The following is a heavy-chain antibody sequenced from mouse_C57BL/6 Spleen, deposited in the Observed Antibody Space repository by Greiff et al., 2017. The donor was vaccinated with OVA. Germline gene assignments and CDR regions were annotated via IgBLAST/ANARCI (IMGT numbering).Heavy chain of an antibody. CDR1: GYSITSGYY. V-gene: IGHV3-6*01. J-gene: IGHJ4*01. Sequence: EVKLMESGPGLVKPSQSLSLTCSVTGYSITSGYYWNWIRQFPGNKLEWMGYISYDGSNNYNPSIKNRISITRDSSKKQVFLKLNSMSTEDTATYYRGGDPDSYYAMDYWGQGTSVTVSS. CDR3: GGDPDSYYAMDY. CDR2: ISYDGSN.